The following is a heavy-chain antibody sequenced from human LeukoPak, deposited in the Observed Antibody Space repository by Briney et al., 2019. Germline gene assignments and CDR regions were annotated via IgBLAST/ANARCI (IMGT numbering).Heavy chain of an antibody. CDR3: ARLRITAVGAFDI. V-gene: IGHV3-23*01. Sequence: GGSLRLSCAASGFTLSNYAMSWVRQAPGKGLQWVSGISSSGGSTYQVDSVKGRFTISRDNSKNTLYLQMNSLRAEDTAVYYCARLRITAVGAFDIWGQGTMVTVSS. J-gene: IGHJ3*02. CDR2: ISSSGGST. D-gene: IGHD3-10*01. CDR1: GFTLSNYA.